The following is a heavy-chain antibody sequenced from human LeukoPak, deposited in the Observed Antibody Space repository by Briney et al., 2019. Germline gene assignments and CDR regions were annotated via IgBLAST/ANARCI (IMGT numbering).Heavy chain of an antibody. Sequence: GGSLRLSCAASGFTFSSYAMHWVRQAPGKGLEYVSAISSNGGSTYYANSVKGRFTISRVNSKNTLYLQMGSLRAEDMAVYYCARGYYYGSGSQLHYYYYMDVWGKGTTVTVSS. CDR3: ARGYYYGSGSQLHYYYYMDV. CDR1: GFTFSSYA. V-gene: IGHV3-64*01. J-gene: IGHJ6*03. D-gene: IGHD3-10*01. CDR2: ISSNGGST.